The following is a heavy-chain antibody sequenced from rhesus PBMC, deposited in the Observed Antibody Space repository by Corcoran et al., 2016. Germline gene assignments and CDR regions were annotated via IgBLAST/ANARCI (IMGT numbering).Heavy chain of an antibody. CDR3: TRAPIAAYFDY. V-gene: IGHV3-100*02. J-gene: IGHJ4*01. CDR2: ISESGGTT. Sequence: EVQLVESGGGLVQPGGSLRLSCVASGFTFSSYELHWVRQAPGKGLEWGSVISESGGTTYYADSVKGRFTITRDNAKNSLFLKMNSLRAEDTAVYYCTRAPIAAYFDYWGQGVLVTVSS. D-gene: IGHD6-13*01. CDR1: GFTFSSYE.